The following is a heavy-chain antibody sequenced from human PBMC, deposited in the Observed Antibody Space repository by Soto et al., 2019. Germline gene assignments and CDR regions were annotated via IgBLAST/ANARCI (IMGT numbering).Heavy chain of an antibody. V-gene: IGHV3-23*01. J-gene: IGHJ4*02. CDR2: ISGSGGST. CDR1: GFTFSSYA. Sequence: EVQLLESGGGLVQPGGSLRLSCAASGFTFSSYAMSWVRQAPGKGLEWVSAISGSGGSTYYADSVKGRFTISRDNSKKTLYLQMNSLRAEDTAVYYCAKSLLIAKTFDYWGQGTLVTVSS. D-gene: IGHD2-21*01. CDR3: AKSLLIAKTFDY.